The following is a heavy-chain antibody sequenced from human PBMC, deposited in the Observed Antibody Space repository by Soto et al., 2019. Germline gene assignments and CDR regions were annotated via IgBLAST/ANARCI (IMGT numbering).Heavy chain of an antibody. CDR3: ARLHSANLRGKYYYGMDF. Sequence: SETLSLTCTVSGGSISSYYWSWIRQPPGKGPEWIGTFYYSGSTYYNPSLKSRVTISVDTSKNQFSLKLSSVTAADTAVYYCARLHSANLRGKYYYGMDFWGQGTTVTVAS. V-gene: IGHV4-59*04. D-gene: IGHD1-26*01. CDR1: GGSISSYY. J-gene: IGHJ6*02. CDR2: FYYSGST.